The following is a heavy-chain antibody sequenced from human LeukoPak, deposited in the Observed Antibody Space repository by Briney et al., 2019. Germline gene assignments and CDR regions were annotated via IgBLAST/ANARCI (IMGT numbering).Heavy chain of an antibody. CDR3: ARSPYSSGWYGYYFDY. D-gene: IGHD6-19*01. CDR1: GFTFSSYW. V-gene: IGHV3-74*01. CDR2: INSDGSST. J-gene: IGHJ4*02. Sequence: GGSLRLSCAASGFTFSSYWMHWVRQAPGKGLVWVSRINSDGSSTNYADSVKGRFTISRDNAKNTLYLQMNSLRVEDTAVYYCARSPYSSGWYGYYFDYWGQGTLVTVSS.